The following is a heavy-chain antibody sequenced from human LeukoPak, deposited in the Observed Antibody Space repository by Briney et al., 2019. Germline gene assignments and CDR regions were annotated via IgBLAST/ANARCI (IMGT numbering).Heavy chain of an antibody. J-gene: IGHJ6*02. D-gene: IGHD2-8*01. Sequence: GGSLRLSCAASGFTFSSYAMHWVRQAPGKGLEWVAVISYVGSNKYYADSVKGRFTISRDNSKNTLYLQMNSLRAEDTAVYYCARGYCTNGVCQKGPYYYGMDVWGQGTTVTVSS. CDR2: ISYVGSNK. V-gene: IGHV3-30-3*01. CDR1: GFTFSSYA. CDR3: ARGYCTNGVCQKGPYYYGMDV.